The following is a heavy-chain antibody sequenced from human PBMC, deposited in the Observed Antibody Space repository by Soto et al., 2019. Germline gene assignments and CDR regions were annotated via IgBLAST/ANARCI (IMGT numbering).Heavy chain of an antibody. J-gene: IGHJ4*02. D-gene: IGHD2-8*01. Sequence: QLQLQESGPGLVKPSETLSLTCTVSGDSISSSSYYWGWIRQPPGKGLEWIGTIYYSGTPFYNPSLNSRVTISVDMSKYQFSLKLSSVTAADTAFYFCARQTNGLSFDYWGQGTLVTVSS. V-gene: IGHV4-39*01. CDR3: ARQTNGLSFDY. CDR2: IYYSGTP. CDR1: GDSISSSSYY.